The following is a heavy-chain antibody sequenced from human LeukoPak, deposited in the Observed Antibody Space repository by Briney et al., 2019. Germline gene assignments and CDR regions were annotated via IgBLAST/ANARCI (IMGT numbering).Heavy chain of an antibody. V-gene: IGHV4-4*07. CDR1: GGSISSYY. D-gene: IGHD1-26*01. J-gene: IGHJ4*02. CDR3: ARVGATGNGYYFDY. Sequence: SETLSLTCTVSGGSISSYYWSWIRQPAGKGLEWIGRIYTSGSTNYNPSLKSRVTISVDKSKNQFSLKLSSVTAADTAVYYCARVGATGNGYYFDYWGQGTLVTVSS. CDR2: IYTSGST.